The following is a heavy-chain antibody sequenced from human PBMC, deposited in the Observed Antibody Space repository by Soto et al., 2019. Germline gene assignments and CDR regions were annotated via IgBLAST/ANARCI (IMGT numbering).Heavy chain of an antibody. CDR3: ARGLVPLTADYSNHADCYYFGMDV. V-gene: IGHV1-69*06. J-gene: IGHJ6*02. CDR1: GGTLSSYA. D-gene: IGHD4-4*01. CDR2: IIPIFGTA. Sequence: SVKVSCKASGGTLSSYAISWVRQAPGQGLEWMGGIIPIFGTANYAQKFQGRVTITADKSTSTAYMELSSLRSDDTAVYYCARGLVPLTADYSNHADCYYFGMDVWGQGTTVTV.